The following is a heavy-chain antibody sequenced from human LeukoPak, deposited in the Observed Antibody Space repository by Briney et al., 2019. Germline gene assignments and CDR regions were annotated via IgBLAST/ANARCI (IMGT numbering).Heavy chain of an antibody. CDR1: GFTFSSYG. J-gene: IGHJ6*02. V-gene: IGHV3-30*03. Sequence: GGSLRLSCAASGFTFSSYGMHWVRQAPGKGLEWVAVISYDGSNKYYADSVKGRFTISRDNSKNTLYLQMNSLRAEDTAVYYCARDDRYYDILTGYSDYYYGMDVWGQGTTVTVSS. D-gene: IGHD3-9*01. CDR2: ISYDGSNK. CDR3: ARDDRYYDILTGYSDYYYGMDV.